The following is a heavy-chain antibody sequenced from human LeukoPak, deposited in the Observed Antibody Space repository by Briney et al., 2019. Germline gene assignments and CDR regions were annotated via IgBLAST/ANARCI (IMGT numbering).Heavy chain of an antibody. CDR2: ISSGTSYI. Sequence: GGSLRLSCAASGFTFSSYAMNWVRQAPGKELEWVSSISSGTSYIYYADSVKGRFTISRDNAKNSLYLQMNSLRAEDTAVYYWARDPTSSWETAFDIWGQGTMVTVSS. CDR3: ARDPTSSWETAFDI. CDR1: GFTFSSYA. J-gene: IGHJ3*02. D-gene: IGHD1-26*01. V-gene: IGHV3-21*01.